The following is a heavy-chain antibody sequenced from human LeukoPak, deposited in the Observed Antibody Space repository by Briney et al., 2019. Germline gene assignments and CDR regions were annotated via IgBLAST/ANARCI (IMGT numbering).Heavy chain of an antibody. CDR3: ARDNPTSNYYDSSGKYRGDY. Sequence: GGSLRLSCAASGFTFSSYSMNWVRQAPGKGLEWVSSISSSSGYIYYADPVKGRFTISRDNAKNSLYLQMNSLRAEDTAVYYCARDNPTSNYYDSSGKYRGDYWGQGTLVTVSS. V-gene: IGHV3-21*01. CDR2: ISSSSGYI. CDR1: GFTFSSYS. J-gene: IGHJ4*02. D-gene: IGHD3-22*01.